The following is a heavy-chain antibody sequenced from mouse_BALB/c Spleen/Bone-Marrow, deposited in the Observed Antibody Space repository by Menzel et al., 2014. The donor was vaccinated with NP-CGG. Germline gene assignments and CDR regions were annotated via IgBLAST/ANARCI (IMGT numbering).Heavy chain of an antibody. J-gene: IGHJ3*01. CDR1: GYTFTDYW. D-gene: IGHD2-14*01. CDR2: IDTSDDYT. V-gene: IGHV1-69*01. Sequence: QVQLQQPGAELVMPGASVKMSCEASGYTFTDYWIHWVKQRPGQGLEWIGAIDTSDDYTTYNQKFKGKATLTVDESSSTAYMQFSSLTSEDSAVYYCARSDYRYDPLAYWGQGTLVTVSA. CDR3: ARSDYRYDPLAY.